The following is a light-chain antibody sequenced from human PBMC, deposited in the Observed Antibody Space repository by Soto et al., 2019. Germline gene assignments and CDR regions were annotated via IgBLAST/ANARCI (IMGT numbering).Light chain of an antibody. V-gene: IGLV2-23*01. CDR2: EGS. CDR3: CSYAGSSTV. Sequence: QSALPQPASVSGSPGQSITISCTGTSSDVGSYNLVSWYQQHPGKAPKLMIYEGSKRPSGVSNRFSGSKSGNTASLTISGLQDEDEAYYYCCSYAGSSTVFGGGTKLTVL. J-gene: IGLJ2*01. CDR1: SSDVGSYNL.